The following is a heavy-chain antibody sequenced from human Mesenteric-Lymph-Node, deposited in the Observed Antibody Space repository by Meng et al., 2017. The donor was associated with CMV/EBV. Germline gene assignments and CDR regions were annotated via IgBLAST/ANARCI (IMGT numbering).Heavy chain of an antibody. CDR3: ARRFKLQPQLYFDS. CDR1: GFTFSTYN. Sequence: GESLKISCAASGFTFSTYNMNWVRQAPGKGLEWVSSINGRGNYIYYADSVKGRFTISRDNAKNSLYLQMNSLRAEDTALYHCARRFKLQPQLYFDSWGQGTQVTVSS. J-gene: IGHJ4*02. V-gene: IGHV3-21*04. D-gene: IGHD3-3*01. CDR2: INGRGNYI.